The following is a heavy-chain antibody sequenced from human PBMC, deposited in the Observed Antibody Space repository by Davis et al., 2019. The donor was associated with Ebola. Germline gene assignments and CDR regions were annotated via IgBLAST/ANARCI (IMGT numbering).Heavy chain of an antibody. V-gene: IGHV3-11*05. D-gene: IGHD5-24*01. Sequence: PGGSLRLSCAASGFTFSDYYMAWIRQAPGKGLEWLSYISGGSSFTNYADSVQGRFTISRDNAKNLLYLQMSGLRVEDTAVYYCARDSRWLQLDFDYWGQGTLVTVSS. CDR3: ARDSRWLQLDFDY. CDR1: GFTFSDYY. J-gene: IGHJ4*02. CDR2: ISGGSSFT.